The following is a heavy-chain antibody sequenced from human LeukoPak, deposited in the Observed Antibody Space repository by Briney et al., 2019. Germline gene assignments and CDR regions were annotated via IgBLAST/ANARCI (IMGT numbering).Heavy chain of an antibody. CDR2: FDPEDGET. Sequence: VASVKVSCKVSGYTLTGLSMHWVRQAPGKGLEWMGGFDPEDGETIYAQKFQGRVTMTEDTSTDTAYMELSSLRSEDTAVYYCATGTRSGWVFDYWGQGTLVTVSS. V-gene: IGHV1-24*01. D-gene: IGHD6-19*01. CDR3: ATGTRSGWVFDY. CDR1: GYTLTGLS. J-gene: IGHJ4*02.